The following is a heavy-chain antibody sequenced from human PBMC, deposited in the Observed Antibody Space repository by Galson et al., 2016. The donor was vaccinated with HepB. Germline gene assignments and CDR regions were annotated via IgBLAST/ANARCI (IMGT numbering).Heavy chain of an antibody. CDR2: ISSSSATI. J-gene: IGHJ3*02. V-gene: IGHV3-21*01. CDR3: ARPGYCSGSSCYVPFDI. CDR1: GFSFSTYT. Sequence: SLRLSCAASGFSFSTYTMNWVRQAPGKGLEWVASISSSSATIYYVDSVKGRFTISRDNAKNTLYLQMNSLRAEDTAVYYCARPGYCSGSSCYVPFDIWGQGTMATVSS. D-gene: IGHD2-15*01.